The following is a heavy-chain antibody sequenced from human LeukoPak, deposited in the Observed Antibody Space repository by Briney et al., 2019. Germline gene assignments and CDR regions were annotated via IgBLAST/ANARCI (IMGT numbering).Heavy chain of an antibody. V-gene: IGHV3-21*04. J-gene: IGHJ4*02. CDR3: AKDGGLWVSAHWGDS. CDR1: GFTFSSYT. CDR2: ISKSSTSI. Sequence: GGSLRLSCAATGFTFSSYTMNWVRQAPGEGLEWVSCISKSSTSIYYADSVKGRFTVSRDNSKNTLFLQMNSLRAEDTAVYYCAKDGGLWVSAHWGDSWGRGTLVTVSS. D-gene: IGHD7-27*01.